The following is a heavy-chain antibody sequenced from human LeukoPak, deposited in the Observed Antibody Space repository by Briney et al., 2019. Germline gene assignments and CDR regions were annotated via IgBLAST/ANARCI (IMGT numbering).Heavy chain of an antibody. CDR1: GGTFGSYA. J-gene: IGHJ6*03. CDR3: ARVQGGYSYGPDYYYYYMDV. Sequence: SVKVSCKASGGTFGSYAISWVRQAPGQGLEWMGGIIPIFGTANYAQKFQGRVTITTDESTSTAYMELSSLRSEDTAVYYCARVQGGYSYGPDYYYYYMDVWGKGTTVAVSS. D-gene: IGHD5-18*01. V-gene: IGHV1-69*05. CDR2: IIPIFGTA.